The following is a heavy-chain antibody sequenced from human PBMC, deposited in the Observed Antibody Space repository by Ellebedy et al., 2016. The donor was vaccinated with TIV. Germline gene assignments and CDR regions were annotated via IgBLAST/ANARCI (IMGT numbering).Heavy chain of an antibody. J-gene: IGHJ4*02. D-gene: IGHD3/OR15-3a*01. CDR1: GITFSNYW. CDR2: IKQDGSAK. CDR3: ARAPKAGTLDY. Sequence: GGSLRLSXAASGITFSNYWMNWVRQAPGKGLEWVANIKQDGSAKNYVDSVRDRFTISRDNAENSLYLQLNSLRAEDTAVYYCARAPKAGTLDYWGQGTLVTVSS. V-gene: IGHV3-7*01.